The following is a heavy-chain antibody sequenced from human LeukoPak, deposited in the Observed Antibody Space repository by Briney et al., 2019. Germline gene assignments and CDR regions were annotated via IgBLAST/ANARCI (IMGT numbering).Heavy chain of an antibody. J-gene: IGHJ4*02. D-gene: IGHD2-15*01. CDR2: IRYDGSDK. CDR1: GFTLSTYG. CDR3: AKDLDCSGGTCHKAFDC. Sequence: GGSLRLSCVASGFTLSTYGMHWVRQAPGKGLEWVAFIRYDGSDKFHGDSVKGRFTTSRDNSKNTLYLQMSRLRAEDTAVYYCAKDLDCSGGTCHKAFDCWGQGTLVTVSS. V-gene: IGHV3-30*02.